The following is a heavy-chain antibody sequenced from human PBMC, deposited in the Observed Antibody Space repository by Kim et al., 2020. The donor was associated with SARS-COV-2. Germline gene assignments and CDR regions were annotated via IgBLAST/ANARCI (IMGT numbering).Heavy chain of an antibody. CDR3: ARDQREYYDVLTGYLDDAFDI. V-gene: IGHV1-18*01. D-gene: IGHD3-9*01. Sequence: ASVKVSCKASGYTFTSYGISWVRQAPGQGLEWMGWISAYNGNTNYAQKLQGRVTMTTDTSTSTAYMELRSLRSDDTAVYYCARDQREYYDVLTGYLDDAFDIWGQGTMVTVSS. CDR1: GYTFTSYG. J-gene: IGHJ3*02. CDR2: ISAYNGNT.